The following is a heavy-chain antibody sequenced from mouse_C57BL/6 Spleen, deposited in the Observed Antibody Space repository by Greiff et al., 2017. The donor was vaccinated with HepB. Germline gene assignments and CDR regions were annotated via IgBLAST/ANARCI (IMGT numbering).Heavy chain of an antibody. CDR1: GFTFSSYA. Sequence: EVKLMESGGGLVKPGGSLKLSCAASGFTFSSYAMSWVRQTPEKRLEWVATISDGGSYTYYPDNVKGRFTISRDNAKNNLYLQMSHLKSEDTAMYYCASLIYDGYYDYWGQGTTLTVSS. J-gene: IGHJ2*01. CDR3: ASLIYDGYYDY. V-gene: IGHV5-4*03. CDR2: ISDGGSYT. D-gene: IGHD2-3*01.